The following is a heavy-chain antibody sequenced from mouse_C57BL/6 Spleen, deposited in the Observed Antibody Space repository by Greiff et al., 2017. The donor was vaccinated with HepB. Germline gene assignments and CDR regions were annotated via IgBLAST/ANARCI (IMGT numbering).Heavy chain of an antibody. CDR3: ARVTNWDGDFDY. CDR2: INYDGSST. D-gene: IGHD4-1*01. J-gene: IGHJ2*01. V-gene: IGHV5-16*01. Sequence: EVKLMESEGGLVQPGSSMKLSCTASGFTFSDYYMAWVRQVPEKGLEWVANINYDGSSTYYLDSLKSRFIISRDNAKNILYLQMSSLKSEDTATYYCARVTNWDGDFDYWGQGTTLTVSS. CDR1: GFTFSDYY.